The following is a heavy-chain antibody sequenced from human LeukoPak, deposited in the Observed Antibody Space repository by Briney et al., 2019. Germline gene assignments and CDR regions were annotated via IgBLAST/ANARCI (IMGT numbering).Heavy chain of an antibody. V-gene: IGHV3-30*18. J-gene: IGHJ6*02. CDR2: ISYDGSNK. CDR3: AKDRVRRYYYYYGMDV. D-gene: IGHD3-10*01. CDR1: GFTFSSYG. Sequence: GGSLRLSCAASGFTFSSYGMHWVRQAPGKGLEWVAVISYDGSNKYYADSVKGRFTISRDNSKNTLYLQMNSLRAGDTAVYYCAKDRVRRYYYYYGMDVWGQGTTVTVSS.